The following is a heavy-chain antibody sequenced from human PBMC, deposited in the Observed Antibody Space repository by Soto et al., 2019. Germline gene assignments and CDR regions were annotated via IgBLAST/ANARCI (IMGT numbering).Heavy chain of an antibody. CDR1: VFTFSSYS. V-gene: IGHV3-21*01. J-gene: IGHJ6*02. D-gene: IGHD3-10*01. CDR2: ISSSSSYI. CDR3: ARGYGFGESRDYYCYYGMDG. Sequence: PGGSLRLSCSASVFTFSSYSMNWVRQAPGKGLEWVSSISSSSSYIYYADSVKGRFTISRDNAKNSLYLQMNSLRAEDTAVYYCARGYGFGESRDYYCYYGMDGWGQGNTVTVS.